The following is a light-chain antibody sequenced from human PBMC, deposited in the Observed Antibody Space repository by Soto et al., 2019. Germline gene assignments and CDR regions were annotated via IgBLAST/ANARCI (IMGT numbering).Light chain of an antibody. CDR3: CSFAGDNVNYL. Sequence: QSVLTQPASVSGSPGQSITISCTGTNSDIASYNRVSWYQQYPGEAPKLLTYEGTKRPSGVSLRFSASKYGNTASLTISALQPEDEADYFCCSFAGDNVNYLLGNGTKVT. V-gene: IGLV2-23*01. CDR1: NSDIASYNR. J-gene: IGLJ1*01. CDR2: EGT.